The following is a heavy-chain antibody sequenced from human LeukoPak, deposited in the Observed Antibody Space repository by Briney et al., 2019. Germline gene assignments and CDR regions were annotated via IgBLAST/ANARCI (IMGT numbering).Heavy chain of an antibody. CDR2: VSGSGDGT. J-gene: IGHJ4*02. Sequence: PGGSLRLSCAASGFTFTSYAMGWVRQAPGKGLEWVSSVSGSGDGTYYADSVKGRFTISRDNSKNTLYLQMNSLRAEDTAVYYCARLPPSAGGSGWNGDYWGQGTLVTVSS. D-gene: IGHD6-19*01. V-gene: IGHV3-23*01. CDR1: GFTFTSYA. CDR3: ARLPPSAGGSGWNGDY.